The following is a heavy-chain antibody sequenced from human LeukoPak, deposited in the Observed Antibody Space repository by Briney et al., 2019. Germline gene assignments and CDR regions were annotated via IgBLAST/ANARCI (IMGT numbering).Heavy chain of an antibody. CDR1: GGSISSYY. CDR3: ASSRRYDFWSGYGFGY. Sequence: PSETLSLTCTVSGGSISSYYWSWIRQPPGKGLEWIGSIYYSGSTYYNPSLKSRVTISVDTSKNQFSLKLSSVTAADTAVYYCASSRRYDFWSGYGFGYWGQGTLVTVSS. D-gene: IGHD3-3*01. CDR2: IYYSGST. V-gene: IGHV4-59*05. J-gene: IGHJ4*02.